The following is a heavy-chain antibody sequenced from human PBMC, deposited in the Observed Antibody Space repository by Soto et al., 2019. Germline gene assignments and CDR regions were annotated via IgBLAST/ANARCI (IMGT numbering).Heavy chain of an antibody. V-gene: IGHV3-7*03. Sequence: GGSLRLSCAASGFTFSSYWMSWVRQAPGKGLEWVANIKQDGSEKYYVDSVKGRFTISRDNAKNSLYLQMNSLRADDTGVYYCAKDGPHYDLLTGYETEPWGQGTLVTVSS. J-gene: IGHJ5*02. D-gene: IGHD3-9*01. CDR3: AKDGPHYDLLTGYETEP. CDR1: GFTFSSYW. CDR2: IKQDGSEK.